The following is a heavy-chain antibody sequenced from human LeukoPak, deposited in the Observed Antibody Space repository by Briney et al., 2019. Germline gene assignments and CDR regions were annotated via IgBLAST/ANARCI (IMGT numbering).Heavy chain of an antibody. Sequence: GGSLRLSCAASGFTFSSYSMNWVRQAPGKGLEWVSSISAAGSYIYYANSMKGRFTISRDNAEGSLYLQMNSLTPEDTAVYYCARDPPYSSSWYGGTDYWGQGTLVTVSS. D-gene: IGHD6-13*01. CDR3: ARDPPYSSSWYGGTDY. J-gene: IGHJ4*02. V-gene: IGHV3-21*01. CDR2: ISAAGSYI. CDR1: GFTFSSYS.